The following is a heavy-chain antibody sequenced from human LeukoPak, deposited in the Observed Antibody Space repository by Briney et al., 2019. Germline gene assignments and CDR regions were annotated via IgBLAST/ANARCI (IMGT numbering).Heavy chain of an antibody. V-gene: IGHV3-23*01. CDR1: GFTFSSYA. J-gene: IGHJ4*02. D-gene: IGHD3-9*01. Sequence: GGSLRLSCAASGFTFSSYAMSWVRQAPGKGLEWVSAISGSGGSTYYADSVKGRFTISRDNSKNTLYLQMNSLRAEDTAVYYCAKDAIGYYDILTGYYNYWGQGTLVTVSS. CDR3: AKDAIGYYDILTGYYNY. CDR2: ISGSGGST.